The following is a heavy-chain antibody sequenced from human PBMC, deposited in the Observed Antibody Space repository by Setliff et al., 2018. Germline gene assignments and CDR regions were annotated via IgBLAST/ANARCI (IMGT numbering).Heavy chain of an antibody. V-gene: IGHV1-3*01. CDR3: ARDTYIGDFWSGYYIQGQFDP. D-gene: IGHD3-3*01. Sequence: ASVKVSCKASGGTFTSYGISWVRQAPGQRLEWMGWINAGNGNTKYSQMFQGRVTITRDTSASTAYMELSSLRSEDTAVYYCARDTYIGDFWSGYYIQGQFDPWGQGTLVTVSS. CDR1: GGTFTSYG. J-gene: IGHJ5*02. CDR2: INAGNGNT.